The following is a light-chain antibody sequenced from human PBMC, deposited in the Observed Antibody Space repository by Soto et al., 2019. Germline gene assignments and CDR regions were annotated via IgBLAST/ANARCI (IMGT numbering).Light chain of an antibody. CDR3: QHYNNWPWT. CDR2: GAS. CDR1: QSVSSN. V-gene: IGKV3-15*01. J-gene: IGKJ1*01. Sequence: EIVMTQSPATLSVSPGERATISCRASQSVSSNLAWYQQKPGQAPRLLIYGASTRATGIPARFSGSGSGTEFTLTISSLQSEDFAVYYCQHYNNWPWTFGQVTKVEIK.